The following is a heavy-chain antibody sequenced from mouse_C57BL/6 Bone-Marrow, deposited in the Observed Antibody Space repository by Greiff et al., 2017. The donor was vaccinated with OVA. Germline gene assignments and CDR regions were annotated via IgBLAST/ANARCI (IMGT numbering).Heavy chain of an antibody. CDR3: ASGGYYEAMDY. CDR1: GYSFTGYY. Sequence: EVQLQQSGPELVKPGASVKISCKASGYSFTGYYMNWVKQSPEKSLEWIGEINPSTGGTTYNQKFKAKATLTVDKSSSTAYMQLKSLTSEDSAVYYCASGGYYEAMDYWGQGTSVTVSS. V-gene: IGHV1-42*01. J-gene: IGHJ4*01. CDR2: INPSTGGT. D-gene: IGHD2-3*01.